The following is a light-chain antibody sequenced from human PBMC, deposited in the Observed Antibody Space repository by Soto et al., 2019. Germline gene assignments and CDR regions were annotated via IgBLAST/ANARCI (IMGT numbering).Light chain of an antibody. CDR3: QQYNNWPPWT. V-gene: IGKV3-15*01. CDR2: GAS. CDR1: QSVSSN. Sequence: EIVMTQSPATLSVSPGERATLSCRASQSVSSNLAWYQQRPGQAPRLLIYGASTRATGIPARFSGSGSGTESTLTISSLQSEDFAAYYCQQYNNWPPWTFGQGTKVDIK. J-gene: IGKJ1*01.